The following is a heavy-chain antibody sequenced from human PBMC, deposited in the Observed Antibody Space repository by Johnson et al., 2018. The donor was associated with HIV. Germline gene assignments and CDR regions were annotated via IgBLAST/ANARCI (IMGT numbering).Heavy chain of an antibody. CDR2: ISYDGNNK. Sequence: VQLVESGGGVVQPGRSLRLSCAASGFTFSTYAMHWVRQDPGKGLEWVAVISYDGNNKYYADSVKGRVTISRDNSKNTLYLQMNSLRAEDTAVDYCAKVGATVITPRGEAFDIWGQGTMVTVSS. CDR3: AKVGATVITPRGEAFDI. J-gene: IGHJ3*02. CDR1: GFTFSTYA. V-gene: IGHV3-30*18. D-gene: IGHD4-23*01.